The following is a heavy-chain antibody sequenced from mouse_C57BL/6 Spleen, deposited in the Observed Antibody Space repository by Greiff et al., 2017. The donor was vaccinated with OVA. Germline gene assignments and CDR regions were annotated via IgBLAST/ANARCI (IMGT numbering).Heavy chain of an antibody. Sequence: QVQLQQSGAELVKPGASVKLSCKASGYTFTEYTIHWVKQRSGQGLEWIGWFYPGSGSIKYNEKFKDKATLTADKSSSTVYMEISRLTSEDSAVYFCARQEDGGYYGNYYYAMDYWGQGTSVTVSS. CDR1: GYTFTEYT. D-gene: IGHD2-1*01. V-gene: IGHV1-62-2*01. CDR3: ARQEDGGYYGNYYYAMDY. CDR2: FYPGSGSI. J-gene: IGHJ4*01.